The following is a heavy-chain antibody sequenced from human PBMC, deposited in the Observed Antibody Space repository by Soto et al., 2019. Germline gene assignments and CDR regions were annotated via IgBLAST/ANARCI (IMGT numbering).Heavy chain of an antibody. CDR3: ARDQVNYDILTGHYPRWFDP. Sequence: GSLGRACTASGFRFSSYALHWVRQAPGKGLEWVAVISSDGSSKTYADSVKGRFTISRDNSKNTLFLQMNSLRAEDTAVYYCARDQVNYDILTGHYPRWFDPWGQGTLVTVSS. CDR2: ISSDGSSK. J-gene: IGHJ5*02. CDR1: GFRFSSYA. D-gene: IGHD3-9*01. V-gene: IGHV3-30-3*01.